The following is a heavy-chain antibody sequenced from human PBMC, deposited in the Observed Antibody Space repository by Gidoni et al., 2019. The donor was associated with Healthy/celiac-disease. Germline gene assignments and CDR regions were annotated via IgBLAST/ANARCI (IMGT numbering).Heavy chain of an antibody. CDR3: AGVAAAGQIDY. CDR1: GCSISSSSYY. V-gene: IGHV4-39*07. Sequence: QLQLQESGPGLVKPSETLSLTCTVSGCSISSSSYYWGWIRQPPGKGLEWIGSIYYIGSTYYNPSLKSRVTISVDTSKNQFSLKLSSVTAADTAVYYCAGVAAAGQIDYWGQGTLVTVSS. CDR2: IYYIGST. J-gene: IGHJ4*02. D-gene: IGHD6-13*01.